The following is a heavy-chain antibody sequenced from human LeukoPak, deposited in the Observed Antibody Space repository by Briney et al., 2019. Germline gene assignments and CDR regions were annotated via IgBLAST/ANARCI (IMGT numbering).Heavy chain of an antibody. CDR2: INPNSGGT. D-gene: IGHD1-1*01. V-gene: IGHV1-2*02. J-gene: IGHJ4*02. Sequence: GASVKVSCTASGYTFTGYYMHWVRQAPGQGLEWMGWINPNSGGTNYAQEFQGRVTMTRDTSISTAYMELSRLRSDDTAVYYCARANWNGLYYFDYWGQGTLVTVSS. CDR3: ARANWNGLYYFDY. CDR1: GYTFTGYY.